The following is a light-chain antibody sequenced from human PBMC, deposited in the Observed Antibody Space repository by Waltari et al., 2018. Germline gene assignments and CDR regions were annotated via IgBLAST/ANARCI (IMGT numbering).Light chain of an antibody. CDR2: KVT. CDR1: SSEVGNYNL. Sequence: QSGLTQPASVSGSPGQSIAISCTGTSSEVGNYNLVSWYQQYPGKAPKRMVYKVTKRPSGVSCGFSGSKPGNTASLTIYGLQTEDEAEYYCCSYAGLGIYVIGTGTKVTVL. J-gene: IGLJ1*01. V-gene: IGLV2-23*02. CDR3: CSYAGLGIYV.